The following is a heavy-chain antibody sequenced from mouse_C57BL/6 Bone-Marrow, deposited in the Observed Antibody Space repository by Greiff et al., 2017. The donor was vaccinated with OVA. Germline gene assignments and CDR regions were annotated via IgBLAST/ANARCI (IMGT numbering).Heavy chain of an antibody. V-gene: IGHV1-72*01. D-gene: IGHD2-1*01. Sequence: QVQLQQPGAELVKPGASVKLSCKASGYTFTSYWMHWVKQRPGRGLEWIGRIDPNSGGTKYNEKFKSKATLTVDTPSSTAYMQLSSLTSEDSAVYYCARRAGIYCGNLIAMDYWGQGTSVTVSS. CDR3: ARRAGIYCGNLIAMDY. J-gene: IGHJ4*01. CDR2: IDPNSGGT. CDR1: GYTFTSYW.